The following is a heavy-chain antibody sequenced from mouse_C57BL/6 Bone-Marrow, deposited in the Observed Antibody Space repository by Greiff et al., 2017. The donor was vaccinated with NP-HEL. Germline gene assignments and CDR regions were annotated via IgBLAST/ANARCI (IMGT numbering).Heavy chain of an antibody. CDR3: DGYYTAWFAY. V-gene: IGHV6-3*01. Sequence: KLEESGGGLVQPGGSMKLSCVASGFTFSNYWMNWVRQSPEKGLEWVAQIRLKSDNYATHYAESVKGRFTISRDDSKSSVYLQMNNLRAEDTGMYYCDGYYTAWFAYGGRGTVVTVSA. CDR2: IRLKSDNYAT. D-gene: IGHD2-3*01. J-gene: IGHJ3*01. CDR1: GFTFSNYW.